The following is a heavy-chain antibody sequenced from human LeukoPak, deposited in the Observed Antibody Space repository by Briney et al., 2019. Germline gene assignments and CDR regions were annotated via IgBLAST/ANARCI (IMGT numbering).Heavy chain of an antibody. CDR2: INRSGST. CDR3: ARARDTSYYDSSGYYSGAFDI. CDR1: GGSFSGYY. V-gene: IGHV4-34*01. J-gene: IGHJ3*02. D-gene: IGHD3-22*01. Sequence: SETLSLTCAVYGGSFSGYYWSLIRQPPGNWLDLIGEINRSGSTNYNPSLKSRVTISVDTSKNQFSLKLSSVTAADTAVYYCARARDTSYYDSSGYYSGAFDIWGQGTMVTVSS.